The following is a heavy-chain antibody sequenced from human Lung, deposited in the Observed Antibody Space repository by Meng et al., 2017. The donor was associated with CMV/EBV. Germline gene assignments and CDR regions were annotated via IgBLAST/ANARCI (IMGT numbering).Heavy chain of an antibody. CDR2: VNPISDDT. D-gene: IGHD6-19*01. CDR1: GYSFSGFY. V-gene: IGHV1-2*06. CDR3: AKSSDNGWSS. J-gene: IGHJ4*01. Sequence: AQLVQSGAEVKRPGASLKISCQASGYSFSGFYLNWARQAPGHGLEWLGRVNPISDDTHLAQKFEGRITVTRGATINTDFMELTRLRPDDTAVYYCAKSSDNGWSSWGPGTLVTVSS.